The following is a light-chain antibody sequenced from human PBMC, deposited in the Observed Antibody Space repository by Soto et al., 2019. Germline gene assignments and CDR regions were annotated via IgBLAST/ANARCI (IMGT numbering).Light chain of an antibody. CDR2: DAS. CDR1: QSVRSSY. V-gene: IGKV3-20*01. CDR3: QQYGSSPIT. J-gene: IGKJ5*01. Sequence: DIVLTQSPGTLSLSPGERATLSCRASQSVRSSYLAWYQQRPGQAPRLLIYDASSRATGIPDRFSGSGSGTDFTLTISRLEHEDFEVYYCQQYGSSPITFGQGTRLEIK.